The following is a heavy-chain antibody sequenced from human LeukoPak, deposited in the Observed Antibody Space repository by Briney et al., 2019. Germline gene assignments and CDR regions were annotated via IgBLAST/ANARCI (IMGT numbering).Heavy chain of an antibody. J-gene: IGHJ4*02. CDR1: GGSISSISYY. Sequence: PSETLSLTCTVSGGSISSISYYWGWIRQPPGKGLEWIGSIYYSGSTYYNPSLKSRLTISVDTSKNQFSLKLSSVTAADTAVYYCARGKLLRFLEWLSPRGYYFDYWGQGTLVTVSS. V-gene: IGHV4-39*07. D-gene: IGHD3-3*01. CDR2: IYYSGST. CDR3: ARGKLLRFLEWLSPRGYYFDY.